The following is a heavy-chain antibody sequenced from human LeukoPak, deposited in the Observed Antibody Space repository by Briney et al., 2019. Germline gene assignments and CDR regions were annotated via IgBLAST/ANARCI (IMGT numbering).Heavy chain of an antibody. CDR1: GGSISSGSYY. J-gene: IGHJ4*02. V-gene: IGHV4-61*02. CDR2: IYTSGST. Sequence: SQTLSLTCTVSGGSISSGSYYWSWIRQPAGKGLEWIGRIYTSGSTNYNPSLKSRVTISVDTSKNQFSLKLSSVTAADTAVYYCARVGPKGDFDYWGQGTLVTVSS. D-gene: IGHD1-26*01. CDR3: ARVGPKGDFDY.